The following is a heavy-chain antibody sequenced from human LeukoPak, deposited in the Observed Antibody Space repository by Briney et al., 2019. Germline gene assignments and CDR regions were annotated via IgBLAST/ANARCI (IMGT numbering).Heavy chain of an antibody. V-gene: IGHV3-30*18. CDR3: AKVPTGVGSGSY. Sequence: GGSLRLSCAASGFTFSSYGMHWVRQAPGKGLEWVAVIIHDGSNKDYADSVKGRFTISRDNSKNTLCLQMNSLRTEDTAVYYCAKVPTGVGSGSYWGQGTLVTVSS. D-gene: IGHD3-10*01. J-gene: IGHJ4*02. CDR1: GFTFSSYG. CDR2: IIHDGSNK.